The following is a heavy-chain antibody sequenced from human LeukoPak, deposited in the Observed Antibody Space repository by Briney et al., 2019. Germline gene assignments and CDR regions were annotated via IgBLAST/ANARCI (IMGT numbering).Heavy chain of an antibody. CDR3: ARRHYDILTGYLTPIDY. D-gene: IGHD3-9*01. Sequence: SETLSLTCTVSGGSISSYYWGWIRQPPGKGLEWIGSIYYSGSTYYNPSLKSRVTISVDTSKNQFSLKLSPVTAADTAVYYCARRHYDILTGYLTPIDYWGQGTLVTVSS. V-gene: IGHV4-39*01. CDR1: GGSISSYY. CDR2: IYYSGST. J-gene: IGHJ4*02.